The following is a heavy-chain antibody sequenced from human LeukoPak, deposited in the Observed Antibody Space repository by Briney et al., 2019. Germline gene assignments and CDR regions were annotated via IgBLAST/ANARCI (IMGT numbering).Heavy chain of an antibody. V-gene: IGHV4-34*01. CDR3: ARTRDSSGYRYYYYYGLDV. J-gene: IGHJ6*02. D-gene: IGHD3-22*01. CDR2: INHSGST. Sequence: PSETLSLTCAVYGGSFSGYYWNWIRQPPGKGLEWIGEINHSGSTNYNPSLKSRVTISVDTSKIQFSLKLASVTAADTAVYYCARTRDSSGYRYYYYYGLDVWGQGTTVTVSS. CDR1: GGSFSGYY.